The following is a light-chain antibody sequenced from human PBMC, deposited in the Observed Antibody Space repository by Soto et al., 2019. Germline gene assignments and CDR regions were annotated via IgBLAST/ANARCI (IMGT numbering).Light chain of an antibody. V-gene: IGLV2-14*01. Sequence: QSALTQPASVSGSPGQSITISCTGTSSDVGGYNYVSWYQQHPGKAPKLMIYDVSNRPSGVSNRFSGSKSGNTASLTISGLQAEDEDDYYCSSYTSTSIVFGTGTKVTVL. CDR2: DVS. CDR1: SSDVGGYNY. J-gene: IGLJ1*01. CDR3: SSYTSTSIV.